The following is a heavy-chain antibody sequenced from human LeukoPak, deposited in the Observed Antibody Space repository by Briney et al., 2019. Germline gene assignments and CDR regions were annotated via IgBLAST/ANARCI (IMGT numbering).Heavy chain of an antibody. CDR3: ARDRGGVTGFDY. V-gene: IGHV3-48*03. CDR1: GFTFSSYE. CDR2: ISSSGSTI. D-gene: IGHD3-16*01. J-gene: IGHJ4*02. Sequence: GGSLRLSCAASGFTFSSYEMNWVRQAPGKGLEWVSYISSSGSTIYYADSVKGRFTISRDNAKNSLYLQMNSLRAEDTAVYYCARDRGGVTGFDYWGQGTLVTVSS.